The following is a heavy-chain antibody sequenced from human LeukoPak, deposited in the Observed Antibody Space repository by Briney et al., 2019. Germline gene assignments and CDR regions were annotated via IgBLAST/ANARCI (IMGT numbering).Heavy chain of an antibody. CDR3: ARHGGSSSSRSSFDP. CDR2: IYYSGST. J-gene: IGHJ5*02. CDR1: GGSISGYY. V-gene: IGHV4-59*08. D-gene: IGHD1-26*01. Sequence: PLETLSLTCTVSGGSISGYYWSWIRQPPGKGLEWIAYIYYSGSTKYNPSLKSRVTISVDTSRDQFSLKLSSVTAADTAVYYCARHGGSSSSRSSFDPWGQGTLVTVSS.